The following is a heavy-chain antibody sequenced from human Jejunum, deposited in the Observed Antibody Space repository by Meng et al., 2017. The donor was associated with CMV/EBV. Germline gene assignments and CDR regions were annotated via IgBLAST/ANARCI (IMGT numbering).Heavy chain of an antibody. V-gene: IGHV3-23*01. CDR3: AKSQSLYSSGWYDY. J-gene: IGHJ4*02. D-gene: IGHD6-19*01. Sequence: GFTFSTYAMTWVRQAPGKGLEWVSTIGGSYGSIYYADSVKGRFTISRDNSKNTLYLQMNSLRADGTAVYYCAKSQSLYSSGWYDYWGQGALVTVSS. CDR2: IGGSYGSI. CDR1: GFTFSTYA.